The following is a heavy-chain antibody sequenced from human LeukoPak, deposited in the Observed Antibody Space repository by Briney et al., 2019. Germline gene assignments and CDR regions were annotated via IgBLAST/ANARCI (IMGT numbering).Heavy chain of an antibody. CDR1: GGSFSGYY. CDR3: AKESVLRFLEWSQAPHIYFDY. CDR2: INHSGST. D-gene: IGHD3-3*01. J-gene: IGHJ4*02. Sequence: SETLSLTCAVYGGSFSGYYWSWIRQPPGKGLEWIGEINHSGSTNYNPSLKSRVTISVDTSKNQFSLKLSSVTAADTAVYYCAKESVLRFLEWSQAPHIYFDYWGQGTLVTVSS. V-gene: IGHV4-34*01.